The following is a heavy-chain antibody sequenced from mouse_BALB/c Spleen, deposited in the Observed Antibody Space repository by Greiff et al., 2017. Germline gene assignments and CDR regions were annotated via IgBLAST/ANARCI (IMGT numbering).Heavy chain of an antibody. Sequence: EVMLVESGGGLVQPGGSLKLSCAASGFTFSSYGMSWVRQTPDKRLELVATINSNGGSTYYPDSVKGRFTISRDNAKNTLYLQMSSLKSEDTAMYYCAILRYGAMDYWGQGTSVTVSS. D-gene: IGHD1-1*01. J-gene: IGHJ4*01. CDR2: INSNGGST. V-gene: IGHV5-6-3*01. CDR1: GFTFSSYG. CDR3: AILRYGAMDY.